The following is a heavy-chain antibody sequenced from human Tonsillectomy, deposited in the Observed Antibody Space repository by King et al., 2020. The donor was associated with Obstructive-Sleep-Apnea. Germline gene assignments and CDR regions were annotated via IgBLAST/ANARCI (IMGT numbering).Heavy chain of an antibody. J-gene: IGHJ6*02. Sequence: VQLVDSGAEVKKPGESLRISCKGSGYSVTSYWISWVRRMPGKGLEWIGRIDPSDSYTNYIPSFQGQCTISADKSISTAYLQWSSLKASDTAMYYCASGYYYYYGMDVWGQGTTVTVSS. CDR2: IDPSDSYT. CDR3: ASGYYYYYGMDV. CDR1: GYSVTSYW. V-gene: IGHV5-10-1*03.